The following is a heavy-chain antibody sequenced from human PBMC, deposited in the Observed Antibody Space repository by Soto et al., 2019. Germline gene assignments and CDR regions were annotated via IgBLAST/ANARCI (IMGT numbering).Heavy chain of an antibody. Sequence: GASVKVSCKASGYTFTGHYMHWVRQAPGQGLEWMGWINPNSGGTNYAQKFQGWVTMTRDTSISTAYMELSRLRSDDTAVYYCARDMQLGDYYGSGSYGYYYGMDVWGQGTTVTVSS. CDR2: INPNSGGT. V-gene: IGHV1-2*04. CDR1: GYTFTGHY. D-gene: IGHD3-10*01. CDR3: ARDMQLGDYYGSGSYGYYYGMDV. J-gene: IGHJ6*02.